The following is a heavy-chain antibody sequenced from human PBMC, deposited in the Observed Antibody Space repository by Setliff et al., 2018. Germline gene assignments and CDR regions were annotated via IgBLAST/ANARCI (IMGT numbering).Heavy chain of an antibody. CDR3: ALSSLSLCGGGNCPNAFDVSGQETLVTMTTDTSTSASYMELRSLRSDDTAVYYCAISTLSICSGGTCPNAFDV. CDR1: GYHLTSYG. D-gene: IGHD2-21*01. CDR2: ISPYNGHT. V-gene: IGHV1-18*01. J-gene: IGHJ3*01. Sequence: ASVKVSCKTSGYHLTSYGVTWVRQAPGQGLDWVGWISPYNGHTNYVQKLQGRVTMTTDTSTNTAHMELNSLRFDDTAVYFCALSSLSLCGGGNCPNAFDVSGQETLVTMTTDTSTSASYMELRSLRSDDTAVYYCAISTLSICSGGTCPNAFDVWGQGTMVTVSS.